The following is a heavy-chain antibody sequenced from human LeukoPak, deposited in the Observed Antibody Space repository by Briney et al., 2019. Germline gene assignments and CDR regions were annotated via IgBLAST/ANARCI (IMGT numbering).Heavy chain of an antibody. CDR2: IYHSGST. V-gene: IGHV4-4*02. D-gene: IGHD2-2*01. J-gene: IGHJ4*02. CDR1: GGSISSSNW. CDR3: ARRTLVVVVPAAFDY. Sequence: PSETLSLTCAVSGGSISSSNWWSWVRQPPGKGLEWIGEIYHSGSTNYNPSLKSRVTISVDKSKNQFSLKLNSVTAADTAVYYCARRTLVVVVPAAFDYWGQGTLVTVSS.